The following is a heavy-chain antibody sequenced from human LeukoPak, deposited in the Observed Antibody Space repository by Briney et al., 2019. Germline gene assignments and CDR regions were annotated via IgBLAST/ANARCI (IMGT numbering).Heavy chain of an antibody. CDR2: ISGSGGGT. CDR1: GFTFSSDA. Sequence: PGRSLRLSCVASGFTFSSDAMNWVRQAPGKGLEWVSVISGSGGGTYYADSVKGRFTISRDNSKNTLYLQMNSLRAEDTAVYYCAKETHDYLWGTYRLDYWGQGTLVTVSS. CDR3: AKETHDYLWGTYRLDY. V-gene: IGHV3-23*01. J-gene: IGHJ4*02. D-gene: IGHD3-16*02.